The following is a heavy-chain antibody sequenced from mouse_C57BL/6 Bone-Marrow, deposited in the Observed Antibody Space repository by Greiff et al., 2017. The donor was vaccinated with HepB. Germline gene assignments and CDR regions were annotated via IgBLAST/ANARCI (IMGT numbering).Heavy chain of an antibody. D-gene: IGHD2-4*01. CDR2: IDPSDSET. CDR1: GYTFTSYW. J-gene: IGHJ2*01. Sequence: QVQLQQPGAELVRPGSSVKLSCKASGYTFTSYWMHWVKQRPIQGLEWIGNIDPSDSETHYNQKFKDKATLTVDKSSSTAYMQLSSLTSEDSAVYYCAMEIYYDYDEGTYYFDYWGQGTTLTVSS. CDR3: AMEIYYDYDEGTYYFDY. V-gene: IGHV1-52*01.